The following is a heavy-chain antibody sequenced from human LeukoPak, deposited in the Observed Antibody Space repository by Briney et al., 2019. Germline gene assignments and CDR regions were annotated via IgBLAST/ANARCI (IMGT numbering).Heavy chain of an antibody. CDR3: ARGDLDYYGSGSYPANFDY. V-gene: IGHV4-38-2*02. J-gene: IGHJ4*02. CDR1: GYSISSGYY. D-gene: IGHD3-10*01. CDR2: IYHSGST. Sequence: PSESLSLTCTVSGYSISSGYYWGWTRQPPGKGLERIGSIYHSGSTYYNPSLKSRVTISADTSKNQFSLKLSSVTAADTAVYYCARGDLDYYGSGSYPANFDYWGQGTLVTVSS.